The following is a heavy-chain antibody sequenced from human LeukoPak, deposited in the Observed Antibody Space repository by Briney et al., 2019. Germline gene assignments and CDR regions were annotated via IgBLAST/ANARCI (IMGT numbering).Heavy chain of an antibody. J-gene: IGHJ4*02. CDR3: ARGSSYSGYDLAGGDY. Sequence: GEPLKISCKGSGYSFTSYWIGWVRQLPGKGLEWMGIIYPGDSDTRYSASFQGQVTISADKSISTAYLQWSSLKASDTAMYYCARGSSYSGYDLAGGDYWGQGTLVTVSS. CDR2: IYPGDSDT. V-gene: IGHV5-51*01. D-gene: IGHD5-12*01. CDR1: GYSFTSYW.